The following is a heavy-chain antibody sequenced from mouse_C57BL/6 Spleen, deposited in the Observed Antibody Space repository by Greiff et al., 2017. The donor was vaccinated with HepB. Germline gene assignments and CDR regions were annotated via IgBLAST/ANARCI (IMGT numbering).Heavy chain of an antibody. J-gene: IGHJ3*01. CDR3: ARRTYGNYGAY. V-gene: IGHV1-69*01. CDR2: IDPSDSYT. D-gene: IGHD2-1*01. CDR1: GYTFTSYW. Sequence: QVLLKQPGAELVMPGASVKLSCKASGYTFTSYWMHWVKQRPGQGLEWIGEIDPSDSYTNYNQKFKGKSTLTVDKSSSTAYMQLSSLTSEDSAVYYCARRTYGNYGAYWGQGTLVTVSA.